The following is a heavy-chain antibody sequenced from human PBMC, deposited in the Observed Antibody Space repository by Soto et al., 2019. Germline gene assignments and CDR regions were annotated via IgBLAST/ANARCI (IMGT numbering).Heavy chain of an antibody. CDR2: IYSGGET. Sequence: EVQLVESGGALVQPGGSLRLSCAASGFTVSITYMSWVRHVPGKGLEWVSIIYSGGETYYADSAKGRFTISRDNSKNKLHIPMSSLRAEDTAVYYCARRKFCSSTTCFDYWGRGTLVTVSS. V-gene: IGHV3-66*01. D-gene: IGHD2-2*01. CDR3: ARRKFCSSTTCFDY. CDR1: GFTVSITY. J-gene: IGHJ4*02.